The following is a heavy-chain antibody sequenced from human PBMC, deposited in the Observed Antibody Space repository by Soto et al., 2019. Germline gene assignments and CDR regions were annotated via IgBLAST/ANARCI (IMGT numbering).Heavy chain of an antibody. CDR2: ISYDGNNK. D-gene: IGHD3-10*01. Sequence: GGSLRLSCAASGFTFSSYGMHRVRQAPGKGLEWVAVISYDGNNKYYADSVKGRFIVSRDNSKNTLYLQMSRLKPEDTAVYYCAKTDRKLPLWFTIGDVWGQGTTVTVSS. CDR1: GFTFSSYG. CDR3: AKTDRKLPLWFTIGDV. V-gene: IGHV3-30*18. J-gene: IGHJ6*02.